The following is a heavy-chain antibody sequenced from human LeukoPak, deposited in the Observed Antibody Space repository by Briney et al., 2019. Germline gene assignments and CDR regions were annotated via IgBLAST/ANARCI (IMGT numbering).Heavy chain of an antibody. CDR1: GFTFSSYA. D-gene: IGHD5-12*01. V-gene: IGHV3-23*01. CDR3: AKAGGYSGFRLDY. Sequence: GGSLRLSRAASGFTFSSYAMSWVRQAPGKGLEWVSAISGSGGSTYYADSVKGRFTISRDNSKNTLYLQMNSLRAEDTAVYYCAKAGGYSGFRLDYWGQGTLVTVSS. J-gene: IGHJ4*02. CDR2: ISGSGGST.